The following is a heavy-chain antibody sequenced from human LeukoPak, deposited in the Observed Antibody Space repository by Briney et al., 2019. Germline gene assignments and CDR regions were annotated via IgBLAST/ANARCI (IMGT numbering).Heavy chain of an antibody. V-gene: IGHV3-23*01. CDR3: ARGGVLRTFYGMDV. CDR2: ISGSGGST. Sequence: GGSLRLSCAASGFTFSSYAMSWVRQAPGKGLEWVAAISGSGGSTYYADSVKGRFTISRDNSKNTLYLQMNSLRAEDTAVYYCARGGVLRTFYGMDVWGQGTTVTVSS. J-gene: IGHJ6*02. D-gene: IGHD3-3*01. CDR1: GFTFSSYA.